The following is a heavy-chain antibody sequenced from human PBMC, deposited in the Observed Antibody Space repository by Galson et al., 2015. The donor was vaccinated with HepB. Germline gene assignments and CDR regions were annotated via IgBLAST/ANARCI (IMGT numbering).Heavy chain of an antibody. CDR1: GFTVSSNY. D-gene: IGHD4-17*01. Sequence: SLRLSCAASGFTVSSNYMSWVRQAPGKGLEWVSVIYSGGSTYYADSVKGRFTISRDNSKNTLYLQMNSLRAEDTAVYYCARVSEAEYGDYGYFDYWGQGTLVTVSS. CDR3: ARVSEAEYGDYGYFDY. CDR2: IYSGGST. V-gene: IGHV3-53*01. J-gene: IGHJ4*02.